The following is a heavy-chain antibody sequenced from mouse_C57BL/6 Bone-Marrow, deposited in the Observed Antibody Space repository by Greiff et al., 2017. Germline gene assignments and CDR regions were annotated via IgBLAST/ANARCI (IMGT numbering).Heavy chain of an antibody. V-gene: IGHV1-55*01. Sequence: QVQLQQPGAELVKPGASVKMSCKASGYTFTSYWITWVKQRPGQGLEWVGDIYPGSGSTNYNEKFKSKATLTVDTSSSTAHMQLSSLTSEDSAVYYCARKLRLPYYFDYWGQGTTLTVSS. J-gene: IGHJ2*01. CDR2: IYPGSGST. CDR3: ARKLRLPYYFDY. D-gene: IGHD3-2*02. CDR1: GYTFTSYW.